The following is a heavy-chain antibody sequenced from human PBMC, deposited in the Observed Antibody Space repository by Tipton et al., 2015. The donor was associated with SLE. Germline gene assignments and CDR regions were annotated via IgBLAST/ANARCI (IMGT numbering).Heavy chain of an antibody. D-gene: IGHD2-8*01. Sequence: TLSLTCAVSGDSVTSSYYWGWIRQPAGKGLEWIVRIYTSGSTTYNPSLKSRVTMSVDTSKNQFSLKLSSVTAADTAVYYCASPMLSNWYFDLWGRGTLVTVSS. CDR2: IYTSGST. CDR1: GDSVTSSYY. V-gene: IGHV4-4*07. CDR3: ASPMLSNWYFDL. J-gene: IGHJ2*01.